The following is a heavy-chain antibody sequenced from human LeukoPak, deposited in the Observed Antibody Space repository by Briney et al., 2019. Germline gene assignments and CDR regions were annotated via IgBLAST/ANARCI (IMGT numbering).Heavy chain of an antibody. CDR2: IYHSGST. CDR3: ARGVARSSKFHFSYYFDY. J-gene: IGHJ4*02. V-gene: IGHV4-39*06. Sequence: PSETLSLTCTVSGGSISSYYWGWIRQPPGKGLEWIGSIYHSGSTYYNPSLKSRVTISVDTSKNQFPLKLSSVTAADTAVYYCARGVARSSKFHFSYYFDYWGQGTLVSVSS. CDR1: GGSISSYY. D-gene: IGHD6-6*01.